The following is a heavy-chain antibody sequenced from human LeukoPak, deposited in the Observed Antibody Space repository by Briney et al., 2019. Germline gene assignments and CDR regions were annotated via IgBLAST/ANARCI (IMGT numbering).Heavy chain of an antibody. CDR3: ARATIFGVVLLDY. V-gene: IGHV3-21*01. CDR1: GFTFSSYS. J-gene: IGHJ4*02. CDR2: ISSSYI. D-gene: IGHD3-3*01. Sequence: GGSLRLSCAASGFTFSSYSMNWVRQAPGKGLEWVSSISSSYIYYADSVKGRFTISRDNAKNSLYLQMNSLRAEDTAVYYCARATIFGVVLLDYWGQGTLVTVSS.